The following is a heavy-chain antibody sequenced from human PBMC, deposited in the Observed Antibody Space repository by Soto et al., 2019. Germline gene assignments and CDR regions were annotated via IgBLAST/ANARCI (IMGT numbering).Heavy chain of an antibody. CDR2: ISSSSSYI. CDR3: AREQPGYSYGYGLGY. CDR1: GFTFSSYS. D-gene: IGHD5-18*01. J-gene: IGHJ4*02. Sequence: EVQLVESGGGLVKPGGSLRLSCAASGFTFSSYSMNWVRQAPGKGLEWVSSISSSSSYIYYADSVKGRFTISRDNAKNSLDLKMNSLRGEGTAVYYCAREQPGYSYGYGLGYWGQGTLVTVSS. V-gene: IGHV3-21*01.